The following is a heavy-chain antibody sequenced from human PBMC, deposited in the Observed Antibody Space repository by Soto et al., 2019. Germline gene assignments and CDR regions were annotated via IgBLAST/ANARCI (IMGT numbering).Heavy chain of an antibody. J-gene: IGHJ2*01. Sequence: KGLEWVGRIKRKTDGGTTDYAAHVKGRFTISRDDSKNTLYLQMNSLKTEDTAVFFFQAEDGIRDCSTVSAFLLNRSSDL. V-gene: IGHV3-15*01. CDR2: IKRKTDGGTT. D-gene: IGHD3-9*01. CDR3: QAEDGIRDCSTVSAFLLNRSSDL.